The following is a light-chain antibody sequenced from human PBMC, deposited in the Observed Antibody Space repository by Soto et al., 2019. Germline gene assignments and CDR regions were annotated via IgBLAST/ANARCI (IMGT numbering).Light chain of an antibody. CDR1: QIVSSNY. CDR3: QQYGSSLIT. J-gene: IGKJ5*01. Sequence: TGERATLSCRASQIVSSNYLAWYQQKPGPAPRLLIYGASSRATGIPDRFSCSGSGTAFTLTISSLEPEDFAVYYCQQYGSSLITFGQGTRLEIK. CDR2: GAS. V-gene: IGKV3-20*01.